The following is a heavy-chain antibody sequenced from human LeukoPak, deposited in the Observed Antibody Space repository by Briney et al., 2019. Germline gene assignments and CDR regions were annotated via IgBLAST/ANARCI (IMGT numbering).Heavy chain of an antibody. D-gene: IGHD3-22*01. CDR3: ARRSDDYDSSAYYH. Sequence: ASVKVSCKTSGYTFTSYDLDWVRQATGQGLEWMGWVNPNSGNTGYAQKFQGRVTMTMDPSISTAYMELSSLRSEDTAVYYCARRSDDYDSSAYYHWGQGTLVTVSS. J-gene: IGHJ4*02. CDR1: GYTFTSYD. CDR2: VNPNSGNT. V-gene: IGHV1-8*01.